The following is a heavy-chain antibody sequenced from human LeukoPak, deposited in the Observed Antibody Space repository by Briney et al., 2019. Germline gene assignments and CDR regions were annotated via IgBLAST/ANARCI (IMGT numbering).Heavy chain of an antibody. J-gene: IGHJ5*02. V-gene: IGHV3-23*01. CDR2: ISGSGGST. CDR1: GFTFSSYA. CDR3: AKEETRFLEWLNNWFDP. Sequence: PGGSLRLSCAAYGFTFSSYAMSWVRQAPGKGLEWVSAISGSGGSTYYADSVKGRFTISRDNSKTTLYLQMNSLRAEDTAVYYCAKEETRFLEWLNNWFDPWGQGTLVTVSS. D-gene: IGHD3-3*01.